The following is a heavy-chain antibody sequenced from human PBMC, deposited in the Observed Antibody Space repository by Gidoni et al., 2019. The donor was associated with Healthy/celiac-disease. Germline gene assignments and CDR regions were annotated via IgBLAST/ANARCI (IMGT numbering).Heavy chain of an antibody. D-gene: IGHD2-15*01. CDR2: ISGSGGST. CDR3: AKEEDIVVVVAAGRWFDP. CDR1: VFTFTSYA. V-gene: IGHV3-23*01. Sequence: EVQLLESGGGLVQPGGSLSLSCAASVFTFTSYAMSWVRQAPGKGLEWVSAISGSGGSTYYADSVKGRCTISRDNSKNTLYLQMNSLRAEDTAVYYCAKEEDIVVVVAAGRWFDPWGQGTLVTVSS. J-gene: IGHJ5*02.